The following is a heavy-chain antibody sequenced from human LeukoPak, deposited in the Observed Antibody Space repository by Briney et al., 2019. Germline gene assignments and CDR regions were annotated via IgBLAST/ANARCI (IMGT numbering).Heavy chain of an antibody. CDR2: ISSIGGTT. J-gene: IGHJ3*02. D-gene: IGHD6-6*01. CDR3: ARWVSSSYDAFDI. Sequence: GGSLRLSCAASGFSFSHYAMHWVRQAPGKGLECVSAISSIGGTTYYADSVKGRFTISRDNSKNTLYLQMGSLRAEDMAVYYCARWVSSSYDAFDIWGQGTMVTVSS. CDR1: GFSFSHYA. V-gene: IGHV3-64*02.